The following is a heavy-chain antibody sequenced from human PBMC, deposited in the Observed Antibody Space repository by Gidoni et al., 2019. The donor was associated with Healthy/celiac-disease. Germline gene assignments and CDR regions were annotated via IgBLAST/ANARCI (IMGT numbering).Heavy chain of an antibody. CDR3: AKGSPGAWVAIAAAGTGSGYFQH. J-gene: IGHJ1*01. V-gene: IGHV3-23*01. D-gene: IGHD6-13*01. Sequence: EVQLLESGGGLVQPGGSLRLSCAASGFTFSSYAMSWVRPAPGKGLGWVSAIGGSGGSTYYADSVKGRFTISRDNSKNTLYLQMNSLRAEDTAVYYCAKGSPGAWVAIAAAGTGSGYFQHWGQGTLVTVSS. CDR2: IGGSGGST. CDR1: GFTFSSYA.